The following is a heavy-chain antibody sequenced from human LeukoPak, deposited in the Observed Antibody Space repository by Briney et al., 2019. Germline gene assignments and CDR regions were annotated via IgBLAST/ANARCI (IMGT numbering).Heavy chain of an antibody. V-gene: IGHV4-31*03. J-gene: IGHJ5*02. Sequence: SQTLSLTCTVSGGSISSGGYYWSWIRQHPGKGLEWIGYIYYSGSTYYNPSLESRVTISVDTSKNQFSLKLSSVTAADTAVYYCARDQPSGTFDPWGQGTLVTVSS. CDR3: ARDQPSGTFDP. CDR2: IYYSGST. CDR1: GGSISSGGYY. D-gene: IGHD3-3*01.